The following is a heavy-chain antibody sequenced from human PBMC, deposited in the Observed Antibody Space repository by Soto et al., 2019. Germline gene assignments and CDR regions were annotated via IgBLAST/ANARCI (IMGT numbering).Heavy chain of an antibody. CDR3: AKDALPTSGQRFYFDS. J-gene: IGHJ4*02. D-gene: IGHD2-15*01. CDR2: ILPDETG. CDR1: GFAFSTYA. Sequence: DVNLLQSGGGSAQPGGSLRLSCATSGFAFSTYAMTWVRQVPGRGLEWVSTILPDETGFYTVSVKGRFTISRDIFRGILYLQMMALWVEDAAIYFCAKDALPTSGQRFYFDSWGQGSLVTVSS. V-gene: IGHV3-23*01.